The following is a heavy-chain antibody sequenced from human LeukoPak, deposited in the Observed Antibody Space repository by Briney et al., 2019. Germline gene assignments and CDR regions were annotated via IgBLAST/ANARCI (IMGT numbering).Heavy chain of an antibody. D-gene: IGHD3-10*01. J-gene: IGHJ4*02. V-gene: IGHV4-4*07. CDR1: GGSISSYY. CDR2: TYTSGST. CDR3: ASTKGYGSGSSYFDY. Sequence: PSETLSLTCTVSGGSISSYYWSWIRQPAGKGLEWIGRTYTSGSTNYNPSLKSRVTMSVDTSKNQFSLKLSSVTAADTAVYYCASTKGYGSGSSYFDYWGRGALVTVSS.